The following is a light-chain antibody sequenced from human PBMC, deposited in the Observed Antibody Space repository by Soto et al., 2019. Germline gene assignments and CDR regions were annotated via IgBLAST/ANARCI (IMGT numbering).Light chain of an antibody. V-gene: IGLV1-40*01. CDR1: SSNIGAGYD. CDR3: QSYDSSRSGVV. CDR2: GNS. J-gene: IGLJ2*01. Sequence: QSVLTQPPSVSGAPGQRVTISCTGSSSNIGAGYDVHWYQQLPGTAPKPLIYGNSNRPSGVPDRFSGSKSGTSASLAITGLHAEEEADYYCQSYDSSRSGVVVGGGTKLTVL.